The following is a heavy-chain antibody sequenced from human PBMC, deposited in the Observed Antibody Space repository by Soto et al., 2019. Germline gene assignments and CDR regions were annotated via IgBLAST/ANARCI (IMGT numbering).Heavy chain of an antibody. CDR1: GGTFSSYA. CDR3: ASERIAAPDYYYGMDV. CDR2: IIPIFGTA. D-gene: IGHD6-13*01. Sequence: QVQLVQSGAEVKKPGSSVKVSCKASGGTFSSYAISWVRQAPGKGLEWMGGIIPIFGTANYAQKFQGRVTITADKSTSTAYMELSSLRSEDTAVYYCASERIAAPDYYYGMDVWGQGTTVTVSS. J-gene: IGHJ6*02. V-gene: IGHV1-69*06.